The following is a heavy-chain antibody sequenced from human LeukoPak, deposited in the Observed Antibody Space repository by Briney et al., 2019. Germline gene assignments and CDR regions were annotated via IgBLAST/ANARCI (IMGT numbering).Heavy chain of an antibody. J-gene: IGHJ3*01. Sequence: GGSLSLSCAASGFSFSSYSMNWVRQAPGKGLEWVSYISSTSTTYYADSVKGRFTISRDTAKNSLYLQMNSLRDEDTGVYYCARDKYGGLWGQGTMVTVSS. V-gene: IGHV3-48*02. CDR1: GFSFSSYS. CDR2: ISSTSTT. CDR3: ARDKYGGL. D-gene: IGHD3-16*01.